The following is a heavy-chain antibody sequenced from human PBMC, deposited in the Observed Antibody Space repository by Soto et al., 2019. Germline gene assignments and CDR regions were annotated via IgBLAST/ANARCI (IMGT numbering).Heavy chain of an antibody. J-gene: IGHJ4*02. CDR2: ISYDGSNK. CDR1: GFTFSSYG. V-gene: IGHV3-30*18. CDR3: AKDKHIVVVTATFDY. D-gene: IGHD2-21*02. Sequence: QVQLVESGGGVVQPGRSLRLSCAASGFTFSSYGMHWVRQAPGKGLEWVAVISYDGSNKYYADSVKGRFTISRDNSKNTLYLQMNSLRAEDTAVYYCAKDKHIVVVTATFDYWGQGTLVTVSS.